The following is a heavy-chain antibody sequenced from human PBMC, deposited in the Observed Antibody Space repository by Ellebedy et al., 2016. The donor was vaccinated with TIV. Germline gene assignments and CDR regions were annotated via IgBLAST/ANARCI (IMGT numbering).Heavy chain of an antibody. D-gene: IGHD6-19*01. CDR2: IFPGDSDI. J-gene: IGHJ3*02. Sequence: GESLKISXKGSGYSFTSYWIGWVRQMPGKGLEWMGIIFPGDSDIRYSPSFQGQVTISADKSISTAYLQWSSLKASDTAMYYCARPSSSGWWRDHDAFDIWGQGTMVNVCS. CDR1: GYSFTSYW. V-gene: IGHV5-51*01. CDR3: ARPSSSGWWRDHDAFDI.